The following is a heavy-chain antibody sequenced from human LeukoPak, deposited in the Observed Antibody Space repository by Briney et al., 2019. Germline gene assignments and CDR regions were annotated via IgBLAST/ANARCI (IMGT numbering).Heavy chain of an antibody. V-gene: IGHV3-7*01. CDR2: IKEDGSQT. Sequence: GGSLRLSCPASGLTFSRSWMDWVGQAAGKGLAWVANIKEDGSQTYYMDSVRGRFTISRDNAKNSLYLQMNSLRDQDTAVYYCARDQGWLQFDYLGQGALATVSA. D-gene: IGHD5-24*01. CDR3: ARDQGWLQFDY. J-gene: IGHJ4*02. CDR1: GLTFSRSW.